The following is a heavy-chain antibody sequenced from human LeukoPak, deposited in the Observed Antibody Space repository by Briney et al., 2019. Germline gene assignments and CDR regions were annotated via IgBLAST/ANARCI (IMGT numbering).Heavy chain of an antibody. J-gene: IGHJ1*01. CDR1: GGTFSSYA. Sequence: SVKVSCKASGGTFSSYAISWVRQAPGQGLEWMGRIIPIFGTGNYAQKFQGRVTITTDESTSTAYMELSSLRSEDTAVYYCARVVTDSSSWSSPVPAEYFQHWGQGTLVTVSS. CDR3: ARVVTDSSSWSSPVPAEYFQH. CDR2: IIPIFGTG. V-gene: IGHV1-69*05. D-gene: IGHD6-13*01.